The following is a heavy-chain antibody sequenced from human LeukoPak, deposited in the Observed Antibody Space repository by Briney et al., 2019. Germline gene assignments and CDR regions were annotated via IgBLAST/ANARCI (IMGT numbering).Heavy chain of an antibody. V-gene: IGHV6-1*01. CDR3: ARVVVARGFET. Sequence: SRTLSLTCAISGDSVSTNSATWTWPRQSPSRGLEWLSRTNYRSKCYNDSAVSVKSRTTNNPDTSKNQFSLKLNSVTPEDTAVYYCARVVVARGFETWGQGTLVTLSS. J-gene: IGHJ5*02. CDR2: TNYRSKCYN. D-gene: IGHD2-15*01. CDR1: GDSVSTNSAT.